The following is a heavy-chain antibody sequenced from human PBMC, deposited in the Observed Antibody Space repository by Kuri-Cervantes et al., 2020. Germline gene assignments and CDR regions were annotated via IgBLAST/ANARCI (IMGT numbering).Heavy chain of an antibody. Sequence: GESLKISCKASGYTFTGYYMHWVRQAPGQGLEWMGWINPNSGGTNYAQKFQGWVTMTRDTSISTAYMELSSLGSEDTAVYYCARSRGSLRWTGDPFDFWGQGTMVTVSS. CDR1: GYTFTGYY. CDR3: ARSRGSLRWTGDPFDF. J-gene: IGHJ3*01. D-gene: IGHD3-16*01. CDR2: INPNSGGT. V-gene: IGHV1-2*04.